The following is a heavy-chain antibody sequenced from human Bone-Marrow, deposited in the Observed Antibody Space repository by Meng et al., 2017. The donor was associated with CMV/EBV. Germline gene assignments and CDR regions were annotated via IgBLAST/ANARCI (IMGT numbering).Heavy chain of an antibody. CDR1: GYTFTSYG. V-gene: IGHV1-18*01. Sequence: ASVKVSCKASGYTFTSYGISWVRQAPGQGLEWMGWISAYNGNTNYAQKLQGRVTMTRNTSISTAYMELSSLRSEDTAVYYCARSRGSSPEDYWGQGTLVTVSS. D-gene: IGHD6-6*01. CDR2: ISAYNGNT. CDR3: ARSRGSSPEDY. J-gene: IGHJ4*02.